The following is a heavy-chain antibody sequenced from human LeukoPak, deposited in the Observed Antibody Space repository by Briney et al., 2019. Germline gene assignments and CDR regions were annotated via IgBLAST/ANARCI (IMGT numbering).Heavy chain of an antibody. Sequence: GGSLRLSCAASGFTASSNYMSWVRQAPGKGLEWVSVIYSGGSTYYADSVKGRFTISRDNSKNTLYLQMNSLRAEDTAVYYCARGLRYDILTGYGSQNPYYFDYWGQGTLVTVSS. V-gene: IGHV3-53*01. J-gene: IGHJ4*02. CDR1: GFTASSNY. CDR3: ARGLRYDILTGYGSQNPYYFDY. CDR2: IYSGGST. D-gene: IGHD3-9*01.